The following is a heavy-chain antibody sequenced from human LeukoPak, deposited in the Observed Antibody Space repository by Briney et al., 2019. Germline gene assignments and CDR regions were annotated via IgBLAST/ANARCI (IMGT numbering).Heavy chain of an antibody. J-gene: IGHJ4*02. Sequence: IPGGSLRLSCAASGFTFSNYWMTWVRQAPGKGLEWVSSISSSSSYIYYADSVKGRFTISRDNAKNSLYLQMNSLRAEDTAVYYCARARVPAAQKGGYWGQGTLVTVSS. D-gene: IGHD2-2*01. CDR2: ISSSSSYI. V-gene: IGHV3-21*01. CDR3: ARARVPAAQKGGY. CDR1: GFTFSNYW.